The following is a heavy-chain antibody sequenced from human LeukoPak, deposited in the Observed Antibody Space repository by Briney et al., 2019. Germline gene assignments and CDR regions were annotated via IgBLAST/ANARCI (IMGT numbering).Heavy chain of an antibody. D-gene: IGHD3-10*01. CDR2: IYTSGST. CDR1: GGSISSYY. Sequence: SETLSLTCTVSGGSISSYYWSWIRQPPGKGLEWIGYIYTSGSTNYNPSLKSRVTISVDTSKNQFSLKLSSVTAADTAVYYCARRVPRGATWFYWGQGTLVTVSS. CDR3: ARRVPRGATWFY. V-gene: IGHV4-4*09. J-gene: IGHJ4*02.